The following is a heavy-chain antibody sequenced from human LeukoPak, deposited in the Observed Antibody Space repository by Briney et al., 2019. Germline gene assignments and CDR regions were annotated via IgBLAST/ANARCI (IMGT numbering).Heavy chain of an antibody. CDR3: ARAGPPAFDP. CDR1: GFTFTNFE. CDR2: ISYSGSTT. Sequence: PGGSLRLSCAASGFTFTNFEMNWVRQAPGKGLEWVSYISYSGSTTSYADSVKGLFTISRDNAKNSLYLQMNSLRAEDTAVYYCARAGPPAFDPWGQGTLVTVSS. V-gene: IGHV3-48*03. J-gene: IGHJ5*02.